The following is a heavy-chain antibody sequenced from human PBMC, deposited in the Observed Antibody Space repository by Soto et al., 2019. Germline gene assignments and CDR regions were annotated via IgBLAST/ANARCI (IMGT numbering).Heavy chain of an antibody. D-gene: IGHD2-15*01. CDR2: MLYSGLT. CDR3: APLSVSLSGPYGIHV. V-gene: IGHV4-39*01. Sequence: ETLSLTCSVSGYSVSSSDYYWAWIRQPPGKGLEWIGSMLYSGLTYYNPSLKSRVTLSVDTSKNQFSVRLNSVTASDTAVYYCAPLSVSLSGPYGIHVWGQGTTVTVPS. CDR1: GYSVSSSDYY. J-gene: IGHJ6*02.